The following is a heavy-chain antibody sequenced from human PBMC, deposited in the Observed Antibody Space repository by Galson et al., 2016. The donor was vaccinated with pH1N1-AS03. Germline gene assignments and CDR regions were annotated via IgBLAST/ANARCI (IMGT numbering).Heavy chain of an antibody. CDR1: GFTFKSYW. D-gene: IGHD2-21*02. V-gene: IGHV3-7*03. J-gene: IGHJ6*03. Sequence: SLRLSCAASGFTFKSYWMSWVRQAPGKGLEWVANINQDENEKYCVDSVKGRFTISRDNAKNSLYLEMNSLRAEDTALYYCARESTGTEHIVVVTGRYGYYYMDVWGKGTTGTVSS. CDR2: INQDENEK. CDR3: ARESTGTEHIVVVTGRYGYYYMDV.